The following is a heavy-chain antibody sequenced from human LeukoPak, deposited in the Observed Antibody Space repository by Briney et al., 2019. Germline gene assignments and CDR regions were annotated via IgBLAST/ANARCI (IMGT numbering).Heavy chain of an antibody. CDR1: GFTFDDYA. D-gene: IGHD1-26*01. V-gene: IGHV3-23*01. J-gene: IGHJ4*02. CDR2: ISGSGGST. CDR3: AKVRYSGSYYDY. Sequence: PGRSLRLSCAASGFTFDDYAMHWVRHAPGKGLEWVSGISGSGGSTYYADSVKGRFTISRDNSKNTLYLQMNSLRAEDTAVYYCAKVRYSGSYYDYWGQGTLVTVSS.